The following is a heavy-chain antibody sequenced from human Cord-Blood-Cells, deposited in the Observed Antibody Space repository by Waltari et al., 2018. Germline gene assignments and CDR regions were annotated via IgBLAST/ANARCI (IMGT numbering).Heavy chain of an antibody. J-gene: IGHJ4*02. Sequence: QVQLQESGPGLVKPSETLSLTCAVSGYSISSGYYWGWIRQPPGKGLEWIGSSYHSGGTAYNPARKGRVTISVDTAKNQVSLKRSSVTAADTAVYYCARTSGSSSWYRGDYFDYWGQGTLVTVSS. D-gene: IGHD6-13*01. CDR2: SYHSGGT. V-gene: IGHV4-38-2*01. CDR1: GYSISSGYY. CDR3: ARTSGSSSWYRGDYFDY.